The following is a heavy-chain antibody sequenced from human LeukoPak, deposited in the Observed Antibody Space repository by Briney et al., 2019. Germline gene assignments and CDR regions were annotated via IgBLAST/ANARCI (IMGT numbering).Heavy chain of an antibody. J-gene: IGHJ6*03. D-gene: IGHD1-1*01. CDR1: GFTVSSNS. CDR3: AKDKNWNDVDYYYYMDV. Sequence: PGGSLRLSCTVSGFTVSSNSMSWVRQAPGKGLEWVSFIYSDNTHYSDSVKGRFTISRDNSKNTLYLQMNSLRSEDTAVYYCAKDKNWNDVDYYYYMDVWGKGTTVTISS. CDR2: IYSDNT. V-gene: IGHV3-53*05.